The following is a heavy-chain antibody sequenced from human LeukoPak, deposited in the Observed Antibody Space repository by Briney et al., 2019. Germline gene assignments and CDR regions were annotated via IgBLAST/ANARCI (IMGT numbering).Heavy chain of an antibody. V-gene: IGHV4-59*08. CDR2: IYYSGST. Sequence: SETLSLTCTVSGGSISSYYWSWIRQPPGKGLEWIGYIYYSGSTNYNPSLKSRVTISVDTSKNQFSLKLSSVTAADTAVYYCARHGDYYDSSATQGWFDPWGQGTLVTVSS. D-gene: IGHD3-22*01. CDR3: ARHGDYYDSSATQGWFDP. J-gene: IGHJ5*02. CDR1: GGSISSYY.